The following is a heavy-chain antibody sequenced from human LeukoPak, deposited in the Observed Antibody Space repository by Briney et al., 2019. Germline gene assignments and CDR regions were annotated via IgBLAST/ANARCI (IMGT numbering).Heavy chain of an antibody. V-gene: IGHV1-18*01. CDR1: GYTFTSYG. CDR2: ISAYNGNT. D-gene: IGHD2-2*01. Sequence: ASVKVSCKASGYTFTSYGISWVRQAPGQGLEWMGWISAYNGNTNYAQKFQGRVTMTTDTSASTAYMELRSLRSDDTAVYYCARAFVVVPAAKFDYWGQGTLVTVSS. J-gene: IGHJ4*02. CDR3: ARAFVVVPAAKFDY.